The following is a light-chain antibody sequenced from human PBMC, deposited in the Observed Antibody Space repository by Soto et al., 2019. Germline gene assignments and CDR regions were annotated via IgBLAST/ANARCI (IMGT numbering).Light chain of an antibody. CDR2: DAS. CDR3: QQYYNLPYT. Sequence: DIQMTQSPSSLSASVGDRVTITCQASQDITNYLNWYQQKPGKAPKLLIYDASTLQTGVPSRFSGSGSGTDFSFTISNRQAEDTATYYCQQYYNLPYTCGQGTKLEIK. CDR1: QDITNY. V-gene: IGKV1-33*01. J-gene: IGKJ2*01.